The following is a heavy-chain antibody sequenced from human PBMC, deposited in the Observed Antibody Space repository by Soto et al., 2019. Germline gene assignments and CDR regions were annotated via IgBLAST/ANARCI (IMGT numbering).Heavy chain of an antibody. D-gene: IGHD1-1*01. CDR2: FYYRGST. V-gene: IGHV4-59*01. CDR1: GGSISNYY. CDR3: AREQLKNANFDY. Sequence: QVQLQESGPGLVKPSETLSLTCTVSGGSISNYYWSWIRQPPGKGLEWIGYFYYRGSTNYNPSLKSRVTISVDPSRTQFSLKLSSVTAADTAVYYCAREQLKNANFDYWGQGTLVTVSS. J-gene: IGHJ4*02.